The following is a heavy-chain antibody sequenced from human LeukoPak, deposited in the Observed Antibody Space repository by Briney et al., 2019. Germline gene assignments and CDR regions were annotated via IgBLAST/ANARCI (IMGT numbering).Heavy chain of an antibody. D-gene: IGHD3-10*01. V-gene: IGHV3-15*01. Sequence: GGSLRLSCAASGFTFNKSGRSWVRLAPGKGLEGGGGIKNKGAGGTRDYAGPVKGRFTVSRDDSKSTLYLQMNSLKPEDIAVYYCTTSGTPFEYWGQGTLVTVSS. CDR2: IKNKGAGGTR. J-gene: IGHJ4*02. CDR1: GFTFNKSG. CDR3: TTSGTPFEY.